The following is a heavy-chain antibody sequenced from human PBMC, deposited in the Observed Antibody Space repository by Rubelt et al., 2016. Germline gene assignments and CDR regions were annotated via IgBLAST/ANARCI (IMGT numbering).Heavy chain of an antibody. CDR3: ATTIAIRPYYFDA. CDR2: IIPVFGTA. J-gene: IGHJ4*02. Sequence: QVQLVQSGAEVKKPGSSVKVSCKASGGTFSSYAISWVRQAPGQGLEWMGGIIPVFGTANYAQKFQGGITMTADECTSTAYMELSSLRSEDTAVYYCATTIAIRPYYFDAWGQGTLVTVSS. D-gene: IGHD6-6*01. V-gene: IGHV1-69*01. CDR1: GGTFSSYA.